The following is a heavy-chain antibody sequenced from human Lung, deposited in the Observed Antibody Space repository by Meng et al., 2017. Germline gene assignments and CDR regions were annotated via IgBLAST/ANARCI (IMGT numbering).Heavy chain of an antibody. Sequence: QVELRQVCGGPFKPSETPLLNCGLTGGSLRDYYWGWIRQPPGKALEWIGEINHSGSTNYTPSLESRATISVDTSQNNLSLKLSSVTAADSAVYYCARGPTTMAHDFDYWGQGTLVTVFS. CDR3: ARGPTTMAHDFDY. CDR2: INHSGST. J-gene: IGHJ4*02. CDR1: GGSLRDYY. V-gene: IGHV4-34*01. D-gene: IGHD4-11*01.